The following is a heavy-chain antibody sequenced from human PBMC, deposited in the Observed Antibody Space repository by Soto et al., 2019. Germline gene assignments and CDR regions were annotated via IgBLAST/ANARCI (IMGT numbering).Heavy chain of an antibody. CDR1: GGSVSSGSYY. CDR3: ARGGGGTYYYFDY. V-gene: IGHV4-61*01. J-gene: IGHJ4*02. D-gene: IGHD1-26*01. CDR2: IYYSGST. Sequence: SETLSLTCTVSGGSVSSGSYYWSWIRQSPGKGLEWIGYIYYSGSTNYNSSLKSRVTISVDTSKNQFSLNLSSVTAADTAVYYCARGGGGTYYYFDYWGQGTLVTVSS.